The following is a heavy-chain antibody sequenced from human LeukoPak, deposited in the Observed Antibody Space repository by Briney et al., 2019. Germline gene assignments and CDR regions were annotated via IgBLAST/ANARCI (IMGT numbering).Heavy chain of an antibody. D-gene: IGHD4-17*01. V-gene: IGHV1-2*02. CDR3: ARDRGTTYGSFI. J-gene: IGHJ3*02. CDR1: GYTFTHYY. Sequence: ASVTVSCTTSGYTFTHYYMHWVRQATGQGLEWMGWINPNSGATSYAQKFQGRVTMTRDTSISTAYMELRRLRSDDTAVYYCARDRGTTYGSFIWGQGKMFTVSS. CDR2: INPNSGAT.